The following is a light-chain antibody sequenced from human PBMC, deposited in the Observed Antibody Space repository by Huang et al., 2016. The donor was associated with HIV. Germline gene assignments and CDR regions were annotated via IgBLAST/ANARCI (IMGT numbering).Light chain of an antibody. CDR3: QQYHDWPLS. CDR2: GVS. V-gene: IGKV3-15*01. CDR1: QSITNN. J-gene: IGKJ4*01. Sequence: EIMLAQSPANLSISLGEGASVSCRASQSITNNLAWYQQKPGQAPRLLIYGVSARAAGVPARFSGSGSGTEFTLTITSLQSEDFALYFCQQYHDWPLSFGGGT.